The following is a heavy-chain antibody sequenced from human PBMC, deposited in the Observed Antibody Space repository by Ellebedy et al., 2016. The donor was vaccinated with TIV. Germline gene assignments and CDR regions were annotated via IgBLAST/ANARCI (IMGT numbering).Heavy chain of an antibody. CDR2: INHSGST. Sequence: SETLSLXXTVSGGSISSYYWSWIRQPPGKGLEWIGEINHSGSTNYNPSLKSRVTISVDTSKNQFSLKLSSVTAADTAVYYCARGLRGPLWFGCDYWGQGTLVTVSS. D-gene: IGHD3-10*01. CDR1: GGSISSYY. CDR3: ARGLRGPLWFGCDY. J-gene: IGHJ4*02. V-gene: IGHV4-34*01.